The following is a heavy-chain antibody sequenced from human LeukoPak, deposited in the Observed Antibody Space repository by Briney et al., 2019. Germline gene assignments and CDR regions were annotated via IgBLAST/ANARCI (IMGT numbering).Heavy chain of an antibody. Sequence: GESLKISCKGSGYSFTSYWIGWVRQMPGKGLKWMGIIYPGGSDTRYSPSFQGQVTISADKSISTAYLQWSSLKASDTAMYYCARQGIAVAGTRNNWFDPWGQGTLVTVSS. J-gene: IGHJ5*02. V-gene: IGHV5-51*01. CDR3: ARQGIAVAGTRNNWFDP. CDR2: IYPGGSDT. CDR1: GYSFTSYW. D-gene: IGHD6-19*01.